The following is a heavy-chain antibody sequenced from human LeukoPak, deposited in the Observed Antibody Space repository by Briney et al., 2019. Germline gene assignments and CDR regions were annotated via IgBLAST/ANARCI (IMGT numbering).Heavy chain of an antibody. CDR2: IWHDGSHK. J-gene: IGHJ4*02. Sequence: GTSLRLACAASGFAFNTYAMHWVRQAPGKGLEWVTLIWHDGSHKFYIDSVRGRFTISRDNSKNTVYLQMNGLRAEDTAVYYCAREIFGSGRYPDFWGQGTLVTVSS. CDR3: AREIFGSGRYPDF. D-gene: IGHD3-10*01. V-gene: IGHV3-33*01. CDR1: GFAFNTYA.